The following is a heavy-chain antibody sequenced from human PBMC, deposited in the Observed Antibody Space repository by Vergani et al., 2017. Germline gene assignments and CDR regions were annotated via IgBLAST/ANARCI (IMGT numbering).Heavy chain of an antibody. CDR1: GITFWKFG. J-gene: IGHJ4*02. Sequence: EVDLVESGGGLAQPGGSLRLSCEASGITFWKFGMHWVRQGPGKGLEWVSGISWNSGAVDYADSVRGRFTISRDNAKNSLFLERNSLRAKDTAMYFCARGLWDCTHIRCSPPSYWGQGTQVTVSS. D-gene: IGHD2-8*01. CDR2: ISWNSGAV. V-gene: IGHV3-9*01. CDR3: ARGLWDCTHIRCSPPSY.